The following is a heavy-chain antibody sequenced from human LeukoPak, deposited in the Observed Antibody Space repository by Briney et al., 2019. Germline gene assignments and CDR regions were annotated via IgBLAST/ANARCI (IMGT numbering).Heavy chain of an antibody. CDR3: AKWGFRLVLGY. CDR2: ISGSGGST. J-gene: IGHJ4*02. D-gene: IGHD6-19*01. CDR1: GFTFSSYG. Sequence: GGSLRLSCAASGFTFSSYGMSWVRQAPGKGLEWVSAISGSGGSTYYADSVKGRFTISRDNSKNTLYLQMNSLRAEDTAVYYCAKWGFRLVLGYWGQGTLVTVSS. V-gene: IGHV3-23*01.